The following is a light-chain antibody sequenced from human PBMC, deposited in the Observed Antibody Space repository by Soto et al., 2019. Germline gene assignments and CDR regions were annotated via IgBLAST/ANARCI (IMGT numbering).Light chain of an antibody. CDR3: SSYTSSSTLGNV. CDR2: DVS. Sequence: QSVLTQPASVSGSPGQSITISCTGTSSDVGGYNYVSWYQHHPGKAPKLLIYDVSNRPSGVSNRFSGSKSDNTASLTISGLQPEDEAEYYCSSYTSSSTLGNVFGTGNKVTVL. J-gene: IGLJ1*01. V-gene: IGLV2-14*03. CDR1: SSDVGGYNY.